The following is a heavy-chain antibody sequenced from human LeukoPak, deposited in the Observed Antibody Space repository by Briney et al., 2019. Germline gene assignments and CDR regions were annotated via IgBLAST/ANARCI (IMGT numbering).Heavy chain of an antibody. CDR2: MNRDGSEK. V-gene: IGHV3-7*04. D-gene: IGHD3-3*01. CDR3: ARGIEEWLYLYY. CDR1: GFTFAPYW. Sequence: GGPLRLPCAASGFTFAPYWMTWVRQAPGKGLEYVATMNRDGSEKYYVDSVKGRFTISRDNSKNSLYLQMDSLRAEDTAVYYCARGIEEWLYLYYWGQGALVTVAS. J-gene: IGHJ4*02.